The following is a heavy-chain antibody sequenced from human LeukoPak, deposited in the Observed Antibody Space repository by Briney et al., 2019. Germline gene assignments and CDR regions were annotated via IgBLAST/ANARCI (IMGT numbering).Heavy chain of an antibody. CDR3: AKVLVGATPDY. J-gene: IGHJ4*02. CDR2: ISYDGSNK. D-gene: IGHD1-26*01. V-gene: IGHV3-30*18. Sequence: GGSLRLSCAASGFTFSSYGMHWVRQAPGKGLEWVAVISYDGSNKYYADSVKGRFTISRDNSKNTPYLQMNSLRAEDTAVYYCAKVLVGATPDYWGQGTLVTVSS. CDR1: GFTFSSYG.